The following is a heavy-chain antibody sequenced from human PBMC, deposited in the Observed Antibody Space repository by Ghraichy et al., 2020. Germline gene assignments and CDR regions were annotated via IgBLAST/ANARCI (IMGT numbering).Heavy chain of an antibody. D-gene: IGHD2-2*01. Sequence: TLSLTCTVSGDSISSGGFYWTWIRQHPGKGLEWIGYIYDSGSTYYNPSLKSRVTISVDTSKSQISLKLSSVTAADTAVYFCARGGFCSSPTCYAEYWGQGTLVTVS. CDR1: GDSISSGGFY. CDR2: IYDSGST. CDR3: ARGGFCSSPTCYAEY. V-gene: IGHV4-31*03. J-gene: IGHJ4*02.